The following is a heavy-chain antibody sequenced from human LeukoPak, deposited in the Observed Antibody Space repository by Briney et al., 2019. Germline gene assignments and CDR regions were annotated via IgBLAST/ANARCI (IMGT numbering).Heavy chain of an antibody. V-gene: IGHV3-21*01. D-gene: IGHD3-16*01. CDR2: ISSNSSYI. CDR3: ARDLGLGF. Sequence: PGGSLRLSCAASGFTFGSYSMNWVRQAPGKGLEWVSSISSNSSYIYYADSVKGRFTISRDNAKNSLYLQMNSLRAEDTAVYYCARDLGLGFWGQGTLVTVSS. J-gene: IGHJ4*02. CDR1: GFTFGSYS.